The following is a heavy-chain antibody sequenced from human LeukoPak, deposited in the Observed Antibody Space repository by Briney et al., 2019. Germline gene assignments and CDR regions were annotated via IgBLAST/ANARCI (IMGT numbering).Heavy chain of an antibody. CDR3: SGDPGDY. CDR2: INQDGSEK. CDR1: GFTFSSYW. Sequence: QPGGSLRLSCAASGFTFSSYWMSWVRQAPGKGLEWVANINQDGSEKYYVDSVKGRFTISRDNARNSLYLQMNSLGVDDTAVYFCSGDPGDYWGQGTLVSVSS. D-gene: IGHD7-27*01. V-gene: IGHV3-7*04. J-gene: IGHJ4*02.